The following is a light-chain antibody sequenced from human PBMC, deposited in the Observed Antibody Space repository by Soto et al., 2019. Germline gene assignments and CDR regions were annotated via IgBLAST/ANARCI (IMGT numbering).Light chain of an antibody. CDR2: VAS. J-gene: IGKJ5*01. CDR3: LQYGSSSWT. Sequence: EIVLTHSPATLSSFPGDRVTLSCRASQRVSSLLAWYQQKRGQAPRPLIYVASSRATGIPARFNGSGSGTDFTLTISSLEPEDFAVYYCLQYGSSSWTFGQGTRLEIK. CDR1: QRVSSL. V-gene: IGKV3-11*01.